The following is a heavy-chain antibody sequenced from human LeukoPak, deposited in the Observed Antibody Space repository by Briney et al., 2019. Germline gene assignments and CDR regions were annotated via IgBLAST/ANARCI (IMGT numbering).Heavy chain of an antibody. CDR2: IYSSGTT. Sequence: SETLSLTCTVSGGSITSYYWSWIRQPPGKGLEWIGYIYSSGTTNYNPSLKSRVTVSVDTSKNQFSLKLSSVTAADTAVYYCARRRAPYYYYMDVWGKGTTVTVSS. V-gene: IGHV4-59*12. CDR1: GGSITSYY. D-gene: IGHD3-10*01. J-gene: IGHJ6*03. CDR3: ARRRAPYYYYMDV.